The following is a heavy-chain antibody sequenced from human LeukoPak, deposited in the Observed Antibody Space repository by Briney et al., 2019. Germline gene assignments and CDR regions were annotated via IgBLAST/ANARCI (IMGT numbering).Heavy chain of an antibody. J-gene: IGHJ4*02. CDR2: IKSKTDGGTT. Sequence: GGSLRLSCAASGFIFSNAWMSWVRQAPGKGLEWVGRIKSKTDGGTTDYAAPVKGRITIPRDDSKNTLYLQMNSLKTEDTAVYYCTTVSDGDYLDYWGQGTLVTVSS. D-gene: IGHD4-17*01. CDR1: GFIFSNAW. V-gene: IGHV3-15*01. CDR3: TTVSDGDYLDY.